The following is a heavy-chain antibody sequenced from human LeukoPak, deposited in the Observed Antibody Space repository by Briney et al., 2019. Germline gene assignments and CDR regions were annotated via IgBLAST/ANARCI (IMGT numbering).Heavy chain of an antibody. J-gene: IGHJ5*02. V-gene: IGHV3-7*01. Sequence: GGSLRLSCAASGFTFSSFYMSWVRQAPGKGLEWVANIKEDGSEKYYVDSVKGRFTISRDNAKNSLYLQMNSLRAEDTAVYYCAKDLQPVAPTWFDPWGQGTLVTVSS. CDR2: IKEDGSEK. CDR3: AKDLQPVAPTWFDP. D-gene: IGHD4-23*01. CDR1: GFTFSSFY.